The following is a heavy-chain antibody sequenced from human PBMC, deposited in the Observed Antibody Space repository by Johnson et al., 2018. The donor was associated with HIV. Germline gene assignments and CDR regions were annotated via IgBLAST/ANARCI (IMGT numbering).Heavy chain of an antibody. D-gene: IGHD3-16*01. CDR1: GFTFDDYA. V-gene: IGHV3-9*01. CDR3: ARERGAKTEGDRAFDI. J-gene: IGHJ3*02. CDR2: ISWNSGNI. Sequence: VQLVESGGGLVQPGRSLRLSCAASGFTFDDYAMHWVRQAPGKGLEWVSGISWNSGNIAYVDSVKGRSTLSRDTARNSLYLQMNSLRAEDTAVYYCARERGAKTEGDRAFDIWGQGTMVTVSS.